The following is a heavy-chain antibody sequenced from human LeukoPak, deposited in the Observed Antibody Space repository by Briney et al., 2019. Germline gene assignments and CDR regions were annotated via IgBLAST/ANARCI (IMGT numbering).Heavy chain of an antibody. D-gene: IGHD3-3*01. Sequence: ASVKVSCKASGYTFTAYYMHWVRQAPGQGLEWMGWINPNSGYTNYAEKFQGRVTVTRDTSISTAYMELNRLRSDDAAVYYCASPFDSDVWGQGTTVTVSS. CDR2: INPNSGYT. CDR1: GYTFTAYY. CDR3: ASPFDSDV. V-gene: IGHV1-2*02. J-gene: IGHJ6*02.